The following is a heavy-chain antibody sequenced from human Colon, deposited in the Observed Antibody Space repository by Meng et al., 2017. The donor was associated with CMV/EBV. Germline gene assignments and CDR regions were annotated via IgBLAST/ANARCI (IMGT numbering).Heavy chain of an antibody. CDR3: AKGKSYYDFWSGYYFDY. CDR1: GFTFSSYA. D-gene: IGHD3-3*01. J-gene: IGHJ4*02. Sequence: GSLKISCAASGFTFSSYAMSWVRQAPGKGLEWVSVIYSGGSSTYYADSVKGRFTISRDNSKNTLYLQMNSLRAEDTAVYYCAKGKSYYDFWSGYYFDYWGQGTLVTVSS. V-gene: IGHV3-23*03. CDR2: IYSGGSST.